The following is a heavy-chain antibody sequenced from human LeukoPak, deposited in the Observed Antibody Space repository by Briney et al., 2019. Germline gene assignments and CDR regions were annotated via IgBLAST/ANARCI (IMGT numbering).Heavy chain of an antibody. V-gene: IGHV1-69*13. CDR2: IIPIFGTA. D-gene: IGHD2-2*03. J-gene: IGHJ5*02. CDR1: GGTFSSYA. Sequence: GASVKVSCKASGGTFSSYAISWVRQAPGQGLEWMGGIIPIFGTANYAQKFQGRVTITADESTSTAYMELSSLRSDDTAVYYCARDLGGYCSSTSCHVQGFDPWGQGTLVTVSS. CDR3: ARDLGGYCSSTSCHVQGFDP.